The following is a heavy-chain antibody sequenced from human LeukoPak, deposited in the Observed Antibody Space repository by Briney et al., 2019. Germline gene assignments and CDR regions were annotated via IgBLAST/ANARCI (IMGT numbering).Heavy chain of an antibody. Sequence: GGSLRLSCAASGFTFSSYAMSWVRQAPGKGLEWVSAISGSGGSTYYADSVKGRFTISRDNSKNTLYLQMNSLRAEDTAVYYCAKARDVGSGSRALDYWGQGSLVTISS. D-gene: IGHD3-10*01. J-gene: IGHJ4*02. CDR1: GFTFSSYA. V-gene: IGHV3-23*01. CDR2: ISGSGGST. CDR3: AKARDVGSGSRALDY.